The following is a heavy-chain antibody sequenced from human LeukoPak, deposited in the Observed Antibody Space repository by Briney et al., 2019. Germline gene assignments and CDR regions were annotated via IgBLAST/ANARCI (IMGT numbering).Heavy chain of an antibody. Sequence: PGGSLRLSCAASGFTFSDYYMSWIRQAPGKGLEWVSYISSSGSTIYYADSVKGRFTISRDNAKNSLYLQMNSLRAEDTAVYYCASGYYDFWSGYSPLDYWGQGTLVTVS. D-gene: IGHD3-3*01. CDR1: GFTFSDYY. J-gene: IGHJ4*02. CDR2: ISSSGSTI. CDR3: ASGYYDFWSGYSPLDY. V-gene: IGHV3-11*01.